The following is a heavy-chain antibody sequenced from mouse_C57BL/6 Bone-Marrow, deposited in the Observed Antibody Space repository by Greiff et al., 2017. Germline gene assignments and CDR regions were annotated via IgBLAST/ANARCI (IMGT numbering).Heavy chain of an antibody. V-gene: IGHV1-76*01. D-gene: IGHD2-14*01. Sequence: QVQLKESGAELVRPGASVKLSCKASGYTFTDYYINWVKQRPGQGLEWIARIYPGSGNTYYNEKFKGKATLTAEKSSSTAYMQLSSLTSEDSAVYFCARVRRPLRYFDVWGTGTTVTVSS. CDR1: GYTFTDYY. CDR3: ARVRRPLRYFDV. CDR2: IYPGSGNT. J-gene: IGHJ1*03.